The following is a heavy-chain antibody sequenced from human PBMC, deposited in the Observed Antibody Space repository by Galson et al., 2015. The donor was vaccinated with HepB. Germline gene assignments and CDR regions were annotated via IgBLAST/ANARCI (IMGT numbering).Heavy chain of an antibody. J-gene: IGHJ5*02. CDR1: GFTFSSYS. Sequence: LRLSCAASGFTFSSYSMNWVRQAPGKGLEWVSSISSSSSYIYYADSVRGRFTISRDNAKNSLYLQMNSLRAEDTAVYYCARDQGCSSTSCSRGNWFDPWGQGTLVTVSS. V-gene: IGHV3-21*01. CDR3: ARDQGCSSTSCSRGNWFDP. CDR2: ISSSSSYI. D-gene: IGHD2-2*01.